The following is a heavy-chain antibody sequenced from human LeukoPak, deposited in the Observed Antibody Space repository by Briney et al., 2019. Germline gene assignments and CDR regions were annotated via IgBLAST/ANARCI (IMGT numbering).Heavy chain of an antibody. CDR3: AKDRGLWDIVVVVAATVFDY. Sequence: PGGSLRLSCEASGFTFSYYGMSWVRQAPGKGLEWVSAISYNGGSTFYADSVKGRFTISRDNSKNTLYLQMNSLRAEDTAVYYCAKDRGLWDIVVVVAATVFDYWGQGTLVTVSS. CDR1: GFTFSYYG. V-gene: IGHV3-23*01. J-gene: IGHJ4*02. CDR2: ISYNGGST. D-gene: IGHD2-15*01.